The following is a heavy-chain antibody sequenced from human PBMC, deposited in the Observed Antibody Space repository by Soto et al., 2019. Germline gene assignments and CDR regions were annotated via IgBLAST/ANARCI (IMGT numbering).Heavy chain of an antibody. D-gene: IGHD6-13*01. Sequence: HPGGSLRLSCAASGFTFDDYAMHWVRQAPGKGLEWVSGISWNSGSIGYADSVKGRFTISRDNAKNSLYLQMNSLRAEDTALYYCAKSAAAGTGVPDAFDIWGQGTMVTVSS. V-gene: IGHV3-9*01. J-gene: IGHJ3*02. CDR3: AKSAAAGTGVPDAFDI. CDR2: ISWNSGSI. CDR1: GFTFDDYA.